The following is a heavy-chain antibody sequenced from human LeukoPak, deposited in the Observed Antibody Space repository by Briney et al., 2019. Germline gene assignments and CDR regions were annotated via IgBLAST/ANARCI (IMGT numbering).Heavy chain of an antibody. CDR1: GYTFTSYD. V-gene: IGHV1-18*01. D-gene: IGHD5-18*01. J-gene: IGHJ4*02. Sequence: ASVKVSRKASGYTFTSYDISWVRQAPGQGLEWMGWISAYYGNTTYAQKFQGRVTMTTDTSTSTAYMELRSLRSDDTAVYYCARDPNAMVTSLFDYWGQGTLVTVSS. CDR2: ISAYYGNT. CDR3: ARDPNAMVTSLFDY.